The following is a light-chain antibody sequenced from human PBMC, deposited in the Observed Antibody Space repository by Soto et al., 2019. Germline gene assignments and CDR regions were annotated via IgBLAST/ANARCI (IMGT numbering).Light chain of an antibody. J-gene: IGKJ1*01. CDR3: QQLYSYPPT. CDR2: AAS. Sequence: DIQLTQSPSFLSASVGDRVTITCRASQGISSDLTWYQQKPGQAPKLLIYAASTLQSGVPSKFSGSGSGTEFTLTISSLLPEDFATYYCQQLYSYPPTFGQGTKVEIK. V-gene: IGKV1-9*01. CDR1: QGISSD.